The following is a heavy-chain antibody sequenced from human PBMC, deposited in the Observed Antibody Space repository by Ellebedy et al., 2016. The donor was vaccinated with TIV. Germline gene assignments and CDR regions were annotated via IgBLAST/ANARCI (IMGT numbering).Heavy chain of an antibody. CDR2: IKQDGSEK. J-gene: IGHJ5*02. CDR3: VREYCSSTSCKKFDL. V-gene: IGHV3-7*03. D-gene: IGHD2-2*01. CDR1: GFTFSSYW. Sequence: GESLKISCAASGFTFSSYWMSWVRQAPGKGLEWVANIKQDGSEKYYVDSVKGRFTISRDNAKNSLYLQMNSLRGEDTAVYYCVREYCSSTSCKKFDLWGQGTRVTVSS.